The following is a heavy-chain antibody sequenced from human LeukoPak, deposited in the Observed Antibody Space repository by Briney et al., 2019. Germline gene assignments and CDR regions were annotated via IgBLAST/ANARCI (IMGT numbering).Heavy chain of an antibody. V-gene: IGHV1-18*01. J-gene: IGHJ4*02. CDR3: ARSGEKYDFWSGYYEYYFDY. CDR1: GYTFTSYG. D-gene: IGHD3-3*01. Sequence: ASVKVSCKASGYTFTSYGISWVRQAPGQGLEWMGWISAYNGNTNYAQKLQGRVTMTTDTSTSTAYMELRSLRSDDTAVYYCARSGEKYDFWSGYYEYYFDYWGQGTLVTVSS. CDR2: ISAYNGNT.